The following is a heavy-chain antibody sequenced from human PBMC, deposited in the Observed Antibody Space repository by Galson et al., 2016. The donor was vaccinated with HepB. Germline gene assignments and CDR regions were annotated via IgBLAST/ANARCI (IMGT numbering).Heavy chain of an antibody. V-gene: IGHV4-34*01. Sequence: SETLSPTCAVYGGSFSGYYWSWISQPPGKGLEWIGEINHSRSSTYNPSLKSRVTISVDTSKNQFSLKLSSVTAADTAVYYCARSLPRGVYFDYWGQGTLVTVSS. CDR3: ARSLPRGVYFDY. J-gene: IGHJ4*02. D-gene: IGHD3-10*01. CDR1: GGSFSGYY. CDR2: INHSRSS.